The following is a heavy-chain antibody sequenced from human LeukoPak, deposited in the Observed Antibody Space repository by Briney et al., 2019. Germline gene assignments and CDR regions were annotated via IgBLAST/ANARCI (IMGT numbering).Heavy chain of an antibody. CDR2: TYSSSST. D-gene: IGHD2-21*02. CDR3: ATGVVTVVTLDY. V-gene: IGHV3-53*01. J-gene: IGHJ4*02. Sequence: GGSLRLSCAASGFIVSNNYMSWVRQAPGKGLEWASVTYSSSSTYFADSVKGRFTISRDNSKNTLYLQMNSLRAEDTAMYYCATGVVTVVTLDYWGQGTLVTVSS. CDR1: GFIVSNNY.